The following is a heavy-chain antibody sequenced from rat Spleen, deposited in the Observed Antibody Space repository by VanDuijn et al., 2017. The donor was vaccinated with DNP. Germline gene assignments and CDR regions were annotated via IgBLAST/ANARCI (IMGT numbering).Heavy chain of an antibody. CDR2: ISNTGDNT. D-gene: IGHD1-12*01. Sequence: EVQLVESGGGPVQPGRSLKLSCVASGFIFSNYWMTWIRQAPGKGLEWVASISNTGDNTYYSDSVKGRFSLSRDNAKRILFLEMDSLRSEDTATYYCARRGTVMSFDYWGQGVMVTVSS. CDR1: GFIFSNYW. J-gene: IGHJ2*01. CDR3: ARRGTVMSFDY. V-gene: IGHV5-31*01.